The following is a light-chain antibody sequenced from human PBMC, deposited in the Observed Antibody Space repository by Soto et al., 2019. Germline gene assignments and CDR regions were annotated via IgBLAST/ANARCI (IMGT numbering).Light chain of an antibody. J-gene: IGKJ1*01. CDR2: GAS. CDR1: QSVSIN. V-gene: IGKV3-15*01. Sequence: ETVMWQSPATLSVSPGEGVTLSCRASQSVSINLAWYQQQPGQPARLLLYGASTRATGIPARFSGSGSGTEFTLTISSLQSEDFAVYYCQQYNNWPRTFGQGTKVDIK. CDR3: QQYNNWPRT.